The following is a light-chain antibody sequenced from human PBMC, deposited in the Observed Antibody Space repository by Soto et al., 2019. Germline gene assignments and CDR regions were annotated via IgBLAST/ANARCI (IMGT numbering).Light chain of an antibody. CDR1: QSISRH. V-gene: IGKV1-39*01. CDR2: GAS. Sequence: DIQMTQSPSSLSASVGDRFTLTCRASQSISRHLNWYQQKPGRAPRLLIYGASNLQSGVPSRFSGSGSGTDFTLTISSLLPEDFATYYCQQGYSTPVTFGQGTRLEIK. CDR3: QQGYSTPVT. J-gene: IGKJ5*01.